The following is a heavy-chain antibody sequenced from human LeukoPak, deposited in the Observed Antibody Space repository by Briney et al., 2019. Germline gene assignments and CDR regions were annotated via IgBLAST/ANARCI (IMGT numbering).Heavy chain of an antibody. Sequence: GGSLRLSCAASGFTFSSYGMHWVRPAPGKGLEWVAFIRYDGSNKYYADSVKGRFTISRDNSKNTLYLQMNSLRAEDTAVYYWAGGPTGLLLLSTPCDYWGQGTLVTVSS. CDR3: AGGPTGLLLLSTPCDY. CDR1: GFTFSSYG. V-gene: IGHV3-30*02. CDR2: IRYDGSNK. J-gene: IGHJ4*02. D-gene: IGHD2-15*01.